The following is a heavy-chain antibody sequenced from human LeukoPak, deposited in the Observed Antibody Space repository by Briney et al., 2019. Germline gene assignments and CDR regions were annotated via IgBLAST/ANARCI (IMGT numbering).Heavy chain of an antibody. CDR1: GFTFSSAG. J-gene: IGHJ6*03. CDR3: AKGVKLPLLRYFSYYMDV. V-gene: IGHV3-30*02. Sequence: PGGSLILSCVAAGFTFSSAGMHWVRQAAGKGLGWVAFRRDGGSNRNYEDAVKGRFTISRDNYKHTLYPQMNSLRAEDTAVYHCAKGVKLPLLRYFSYYMDVWAKGTTVTIPS. D-gene: IGHD3-9*01. CDR2: RRDGGSNR.